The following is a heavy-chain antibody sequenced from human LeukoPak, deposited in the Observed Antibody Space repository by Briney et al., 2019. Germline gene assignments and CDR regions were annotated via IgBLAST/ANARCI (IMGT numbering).Heavy chain of an antibody. CDR2: IYYSGST. D-gene: IGHD3-10*01. V-gene: IGHV4-39*07. J-gene: IGHJ4*02. CDR3: ARIFFGSGSYPPDY. Sequence: SGTLSLTCTVSGGSISSSSYYWGWIRQPPGKGLEWIGSIYYSGSTYYNPSLKSRVTISVDTSKNQFSLKLSSVTAADTAVYYCARIFFGSGSYPPDYWGQGTLVTVSS. CDR1: GGSISSSSYY.